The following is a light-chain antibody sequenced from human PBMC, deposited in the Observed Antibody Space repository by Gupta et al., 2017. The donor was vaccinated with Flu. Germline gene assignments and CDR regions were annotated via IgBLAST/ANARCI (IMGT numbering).Light chain of an antibody. J-gene: IGKJ4*01. CDR3: QQTDNSPS. CDR2: AAS. CDR1: QSITFY. Sequence: DIQMTQSPSSLSASVGDRVTITCRASQSITFYLNWYQQKPGKAPKLLIYAASSLQSGVPSRFSGSGSGTDFTLTISSLQPEDFATYYCQQTDNSPSFGGGTKVEIK. V-gene: IGKV1-39*01.